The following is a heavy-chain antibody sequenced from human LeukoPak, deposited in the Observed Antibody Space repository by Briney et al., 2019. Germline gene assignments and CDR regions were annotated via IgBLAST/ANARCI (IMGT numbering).Heavy chain of an antibody. CDR2: IKQDGSEK. Sequence: GESLRLSCAASGFTFSSYWMSWVRQAPGKGLEWVANIKQDGSEKYYVDSVKGRFTISRDNAKNSLYLQMNSLRAEDTAVYYCASNTIFGDYFDYWGQGTLVTVSS. D-gene: IGHD3-3*01. J-gene: IGHJ4*02. CDR1: GFTFSSYW. V-gene: IGHV3-7*01. CDR3: ASNTIFGDYFDY.